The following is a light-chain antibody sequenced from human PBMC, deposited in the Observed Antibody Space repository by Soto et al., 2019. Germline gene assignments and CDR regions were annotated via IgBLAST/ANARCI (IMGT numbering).Light chain of an antibody. J-gene: IGLJ3*02. CDR2: EVS. V-gene: IGLV2-14*01. CDR3: SSYTSSTTPV. Sequence: HSALTQPASVSGSPGQSITISCTGTSSDVGGYAYVSWYQQYPGKAPKLVISEVSNRPSGVSHRFSGSRSGNTASLTISGLQAEDEADYYCSSYTSSTTPVFGGGTKLTVL. CDR1: SSDVGGYAY.